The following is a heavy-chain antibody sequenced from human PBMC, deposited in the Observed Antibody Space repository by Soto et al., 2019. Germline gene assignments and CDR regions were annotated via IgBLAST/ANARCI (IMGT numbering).Heavy chain of an antibody. V-gene: IGHV3-48*02. D-gene: IGHD2-2*01. CDR2: ISSSSSTI. CDR3: ARGVPAALYYYGMDV. Sequence: GGSLRLSCAASGFTFSSYSMNWVRQAPGKGLEWVSYISSSSSTIYYADSVKGRFTISRDNAKNSLYLQMNSLRDEDTAVYYCARGVPAALYYYGMDVWGQGTTVTVSS. CDR1: GFTFSSYS. J-gene: IGHJ6*02.